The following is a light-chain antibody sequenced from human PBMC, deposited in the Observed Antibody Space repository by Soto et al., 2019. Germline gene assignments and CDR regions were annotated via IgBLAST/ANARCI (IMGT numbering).Light chain of an antibody. V-gene: IGKV3-20*01. CDR2: GAS. CDR1: QSISSY. J-gene: IGKJ2*01. CDR3: QQYGSSPPYT. Sequence: EIVLTQSPGTLSLSPGERATLFCRASQSISSYLAWYQHKPGQAPRLLIYGASSRATGIPDRFSGSGSGTDFTLTISRLEPEDFAVYYCQQYGSSPPYTFGQGTKLEIK.